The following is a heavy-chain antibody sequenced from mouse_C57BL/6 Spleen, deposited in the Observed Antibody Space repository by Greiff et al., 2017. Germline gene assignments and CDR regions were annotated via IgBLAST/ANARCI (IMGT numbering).Heavy chain of an antibody. CDR3: ARDSTYGNYADWYFDV. CDR1: GFTFSSYD. V-gene: IGHV5-4*01. Sequence: EVMLVESGGGLVKPGGSLKLSCAASGFTFSSYDMSWVRQTPEKRLEWVATISDGGSYTYYPDNVKGRFTISRDNAKNNLYLQMSHLKSEDTAMYYCARDSTYGNYADWYFDVWGTGTTVTVSS. D-gene: IGHD2-1*01. CDR2: ISDGGSYT. J-gene: IGHJ1*03.